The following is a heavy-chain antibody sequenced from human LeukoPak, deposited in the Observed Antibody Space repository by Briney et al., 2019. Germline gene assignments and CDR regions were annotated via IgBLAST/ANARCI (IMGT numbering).Heavy chain of an antibody. CDR1: GFTVSSNY. Sequence: SGGSLRLSCAASGFTVSSNYMSWVRQAPGKGLEWVSVIYSGGSTYYADSVKGRFTISRDNSKNTLYLQMNSLRAEDTAVYYCARDQILPSSGYYLHWGQGTLVTVSS. J-gene: IGHJ4*02. CDR3: ARDQILPSSGYYLH. CDR2: IYSGGST. V-gene: IGHV3-53*01. D-gene: IGHD3-22*01.